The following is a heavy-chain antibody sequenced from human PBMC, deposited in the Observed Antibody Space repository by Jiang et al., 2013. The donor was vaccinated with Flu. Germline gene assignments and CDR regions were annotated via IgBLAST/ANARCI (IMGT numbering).Heavy chain of an antibody. CDR2: IYASGATT. CDR1: NFA. Sequence: NFAMSWVRQAPGRGWSGVSSIYASGATTFYADSVEGRFTISRDNSKNTLYLQMNSLRAEDTAIYYCAKDENYYDSKPTEWGQGTLVTVSS. J-gene: IGHJ4*02. CDR3: AKDENYYDSKPTE. V-gene: IGHV3-23*01. D-gene: IGHD3-22*01.